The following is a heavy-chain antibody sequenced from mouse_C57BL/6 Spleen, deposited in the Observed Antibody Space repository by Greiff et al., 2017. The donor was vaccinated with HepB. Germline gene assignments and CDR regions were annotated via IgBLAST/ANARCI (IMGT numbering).Heavy chain of an antibody. CDR2: IYPYNGVS. D-gene: IGHD2-4*01. Sequence: EVQRVESGPELVKPGASVKISCKASGYSFTGYYMHWVKQSHGNILDWIGYIYPYNGVSSYNQKFKGKATLTVDKSSSTAYMELRSLTSEDSAVYYCARGVYDYDEDYAMDYWGQGTSVTVSS. CDR3: ARGVYDYDEDYAMDY. J-gene: IGHJ4*01. V-gene: IGHV1-31*01. CDR1: GYSFTGYY.